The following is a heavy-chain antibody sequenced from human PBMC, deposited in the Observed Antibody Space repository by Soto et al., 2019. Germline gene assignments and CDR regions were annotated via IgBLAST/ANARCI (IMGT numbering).Heavy chain of an antibody. Sequence: PSETLSLTSTFSGFSIRSYYWSWIRQPPGKGLEGSGYIYYSGSTNYNPSLKRRVTISVDTSKNTLYLQMSSLTAEDTAVYFCAKASNSSPWFDSWLESWGQGTLVTVSS. D-gene: IGHD6-6*01. J-gene: IGHJ5*01. CDR2: IYYSGST. CDR1: GFSIRSYY. V-gene: IGHV4-59*12. CDR3: AKASNSSPWFDSWLES.